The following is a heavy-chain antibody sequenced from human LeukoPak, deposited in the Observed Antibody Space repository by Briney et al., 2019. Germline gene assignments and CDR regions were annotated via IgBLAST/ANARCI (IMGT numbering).Heavy chain of an antibody. CDR1: GFTFNNYW. CDR2: IKEDESEI. CDR3: AGSSGWLFDY. D-gene: IGHD6-19*01. Sequence: GGSLRLSCVGTGFTFNNYWTNWVRQAPGKGLEWVANIKEDESEIYYVDSVQGRFTISRDNTKNSVYLQMNSLRAEDTAVYYCAGSSGWLFDYWGQGTLVAVSS. V-gene: IGHV3-7*01. J-gene: IGHJ4*02.